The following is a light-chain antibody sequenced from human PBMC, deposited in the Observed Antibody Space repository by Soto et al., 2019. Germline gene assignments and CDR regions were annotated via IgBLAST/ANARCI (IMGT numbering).Light chain of an antibody. CDR3: QQYGSSLIT. J-gene: IGKJ5*01. V-gene: IGKV3-20*01. Sequence: EIVMSQSPATLSVSHGERATLSCRASQSVSINLAWYQQKPGQVPRLLIYDASSRATGIPARFSGSGSGTDFTLTISSLEPEDFAVYYCQQYGSSLITFGQGTRLEIK. CDR2: DAS. CDR1: QSVSIN.